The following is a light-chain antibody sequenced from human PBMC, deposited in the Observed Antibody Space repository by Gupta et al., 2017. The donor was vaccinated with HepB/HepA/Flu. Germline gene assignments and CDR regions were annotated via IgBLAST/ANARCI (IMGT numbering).Light chain of an antibody. CDR1: GSNSENKY. Sequence: QSVLTQPPPVSAAPGQKVTITCSGSGSNSENKYVSWYHQLPGKAPKLLNLDNNKRPTGIPDRFSGSKAATSATPATTGLPAGEEADDYCEKWDSSLGAGVFGGGTKLTVL. J-gene: IGLJ2*01. CDR3: EKWDSSLGAGV. CDR2: DNN. V-gene: IGLV1-51*01.